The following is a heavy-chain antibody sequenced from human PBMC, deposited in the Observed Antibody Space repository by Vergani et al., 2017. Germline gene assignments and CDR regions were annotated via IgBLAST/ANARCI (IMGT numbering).Heavy chain of an antibody. J-gene: IGHJ6*03. CDR2: INHSGST. CDR1: GGSFSGYY. D-gene: IGHD2-2*01. Sequence: QVQLQQWGAGLLKPSETLSLTCAVYGGSFSGYYWSWIRQPPGKGLEWIGEINHSGSTNYNPSLKSRVTISVDPSKNPFSLKLSSVTAADTAVYYCARWDCSSTSCYHYYYMDVWGKGTTVTVSS. V-gene: IGHV4-34*01. CDR3: ARWDCSSTSCYHYYYMDV.